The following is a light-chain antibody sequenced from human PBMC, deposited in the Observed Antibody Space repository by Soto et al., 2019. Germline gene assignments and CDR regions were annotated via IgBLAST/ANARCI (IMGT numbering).Light chain of an antibody. CDR3: QQYGSSRYT. J-gene: IGKJ2*01. Sequence: EIVLTQSPGTLSLSPGERATLSCRASQSVSNIYLAWYQLKPGQAPRLLIYATSSRATGIPDRFSGSGSGTDFTLTISRLQPEDFAVYYCQQYGSSRYTFGQGTKLEIK. V-gene: IGKV3-20*01. CDR2: ATS. CDR1: QSVSNIY.